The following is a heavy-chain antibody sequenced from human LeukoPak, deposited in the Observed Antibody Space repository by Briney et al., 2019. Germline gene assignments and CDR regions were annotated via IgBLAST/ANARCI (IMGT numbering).Heavy chain of an antibody. CDR2: INHSGST. V-gene: IGHV4-34*01. CDR3: ARAGSYYYDSSGYYGFSGFTRRNQDWFDP. CDR1: GGSISSYY. D-gene: IGHD3-22*01. Sequence: KPSETLSLTCTVSGGSISSYYWSWIRQPPGKGLEWIGEINHSGSTNYNPSLKSRVTISVDTSKNQFSLKLSSVTAADTAVYYCARAGSYYYDSSGYYGFSGFTRRNQDWFDPWGKGTTVTVSS. J-gene: IGHJ6*04.